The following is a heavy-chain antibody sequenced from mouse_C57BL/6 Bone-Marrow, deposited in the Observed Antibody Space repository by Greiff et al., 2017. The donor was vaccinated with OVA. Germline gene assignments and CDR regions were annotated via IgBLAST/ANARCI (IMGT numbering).Heavy chain of an antibody. J-gene: IGHJ3*01. V-gene: IGHV1-55*01. D-gene: IGHD1-1*01. CDR3: AREGVITTVVAKDSWFAY. CDR1: GYTFTSYW. Sequence: VQLQQPGAELVKPGASVKMSCKASGYTFTSYWITWVKQRPGQGLEWIGDIYPGSGSTNYNEKFKSKATLTVDTSSSTAYMQLSSLTSEDSAVYYCAREGVITTVVAKDSWFAYWGQGTLVTVSA. CDR2: IYPGSGST.